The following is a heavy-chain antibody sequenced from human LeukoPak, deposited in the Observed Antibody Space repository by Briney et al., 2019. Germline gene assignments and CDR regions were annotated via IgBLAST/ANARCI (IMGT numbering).Heavy chain of an antibody. D-gene: IGHD2-2*02. CDR3: ARRGYCASASCYRVFDY. V-gene: IGHV4-4*02. Sequence: SGTLSLTCTVSGDSINSLDLWSWVRQPPGKGLEWIGEMYLSGTTHSNPSVKSRVTISIDKSKNQFFLNLSSVTATDTAIYYCARRGYCASASCYRVFDYWGQGTLVTVSS. CDR1: GDSINSLDL. J-gene: IGHJ4*02. CDR2: MYLSGTT.